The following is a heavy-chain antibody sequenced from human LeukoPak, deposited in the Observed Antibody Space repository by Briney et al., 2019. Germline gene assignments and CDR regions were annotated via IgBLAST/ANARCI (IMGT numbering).Heavy chain of an antibody. CDR2: VSSVGTT. J-gene: IGHJ4*02. V-gene: IGHV4-59*02. D-gene: IGHD1-26*01. CDR3: AGLDCIVEGYYNH. Sequence: SETLSLTCSVSGDSVRSSYLNWLRPPPGKGLEWIGCVSSVGTTNYIPSLSSRLIMSVDTAKHDISLTLASLPAADAAGYYCAGLDCIVEGYYNHCGRGTLVTVSS. CDR1: GDSVRSSY.